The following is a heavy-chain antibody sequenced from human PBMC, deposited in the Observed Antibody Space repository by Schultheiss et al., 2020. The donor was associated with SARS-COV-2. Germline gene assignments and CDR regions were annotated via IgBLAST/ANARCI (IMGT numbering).Heavy chain of an antibody. J-gene: IGHJ6*02. CDR1: GFTSSSYA. V-gene: IGHV3-30-3*01. Sequence: GGSLRLSCAASGFTSSSYAMHWVRQAPGKGLEWVAVISYDGSNKYYADSVKGRFTISRDNSKNTLYLQMNSLRAEDTAVYYCAREWKWEQWPHYYYYGMDVWGQGTTVTVSS. CDR2: ISYDGSNK. CDR3: AREWKWEQWPHYYYYGMDV. D-gene: IGHD6-19*01.